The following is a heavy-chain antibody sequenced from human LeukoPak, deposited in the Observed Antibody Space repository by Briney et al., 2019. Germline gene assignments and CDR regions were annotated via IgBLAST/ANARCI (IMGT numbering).Heavy chain of an antibody. J-gene: IGHJ5*02. CDR2: INHSGST. CDR3: ASQRGIGCSSTSCYFDP. V-gene: IGHV4-34*01. Sequence: SETLSLTCAVYGGSFSGYYWSWIRQPPGKGLEWIGEINHSGSTNYNPSLKSRVTISVDTSKNQFSLKLSSVTAADTAVYYCASQRGIGCSSTSCYFDPWGQGTLVTVSS. D-gene: IGHD2-2*01. CDR1: GGSFSGYY.